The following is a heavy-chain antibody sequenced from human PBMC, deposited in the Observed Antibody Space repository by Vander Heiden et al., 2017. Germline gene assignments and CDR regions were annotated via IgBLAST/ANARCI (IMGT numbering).Heavy chain of an antibody. CDR3: ARHPARRAAAGSFDY. V-gene: IGHV4-39*01. D-gene: IGHD6-13*01. J-gene: IGHJ4*02. Sequence: QLQLQESGPGLVKPSETLSLTCTVSGGSISSSSYYWGWIRQPPGKGLEWIGSIYYRGSTYYNPARKSRVTISVDTSKNQCSLKLSYVNDEDTAVYYCARHPARRAAAGSFDYWGQGSLVTDSS. CDR1: GGSISSSSYY. CDR2: IYYRGST.